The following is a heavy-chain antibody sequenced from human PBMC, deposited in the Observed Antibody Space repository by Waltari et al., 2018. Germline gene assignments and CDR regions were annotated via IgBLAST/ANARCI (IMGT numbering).Heavy chain of an antibody. CDR1: GGSLSSTNYY. J-gene: IGHJ6*02. V-gene: IGHV4-39*01. CDR2: IYYSGST. CDR3: ARHSAYAGTGYYYGMDV. D-gene: IGHD6-13*01. Sequence: QLQLQESGPGLVKPSETLSLTCAVSGGSLSSTNYYWDWIRQPPGKGLEWIGSIYYSGSTYYNPSLKSRVTISVDTSKNHFSLKLGSVTAADTSLYYCARHSAYAGTGYYYGMDVWGQGTTVTVSS.